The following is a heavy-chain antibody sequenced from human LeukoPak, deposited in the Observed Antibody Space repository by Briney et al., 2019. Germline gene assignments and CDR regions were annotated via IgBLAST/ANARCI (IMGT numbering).Heavy chain of an antibody. Sequence: GRSLRLSCAASGFMFDTYIMTRVRQAPGKGLEWISYINSINAVYYTDSVQGRFNISRDNAKNSLYLQMNSLRVEDTAMYYCARVSARGYDYWGRGTLVTVSS. V-gene: IGHV3-48*01. CDR1: GFMFDTYI. CDR3: ARVSARGYDY. CDR2: INSINAV. D-gene: IGHD5-18*01. J-gene: IGHJ4*02.